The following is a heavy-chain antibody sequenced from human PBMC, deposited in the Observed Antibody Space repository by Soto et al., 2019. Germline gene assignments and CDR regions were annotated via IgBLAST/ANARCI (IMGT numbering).Heavy chain of an antibody. CDR3: GRGLGGGWYYFDY. J-gene: IGHJ4*02. D-gene: IGHD6-19*01. CDR2: IIPICGTA. V-gene: IGHV1-69*05. CDR1: GGTFSSYA. Sequence: SVKVSSKASGGTFSSYAISWVRQAPGQGLEWMGGIIPICGTANYAQKFQGRVTITTDTSTSTAYMELSSLRSDDTAVYYCGRGLGGGWYYFDYWGPGTLVTVSS.